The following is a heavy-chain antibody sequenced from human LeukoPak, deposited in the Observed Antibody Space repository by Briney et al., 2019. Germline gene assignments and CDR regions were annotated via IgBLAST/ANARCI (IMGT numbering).Heavy chain of an antibody. D-gene: IGHD3-22*01. V-gene: IGHV4-59*01. CDR1: GGSISSYY. CDR3: ARASLSGNYGYYFDY. CDR2: GYYTGST. Sequence: PSETLSLTCTVSGGSISSYYWSWIRQPPGKGLEWIGFGYYTGSTNYNPSLKSRVTISVDTSKNQFSLKLYSVTAADTAVFYCARASLSGNYGYYFDYWGQGTLVTVSS. J-gene: IGHJ4*02.